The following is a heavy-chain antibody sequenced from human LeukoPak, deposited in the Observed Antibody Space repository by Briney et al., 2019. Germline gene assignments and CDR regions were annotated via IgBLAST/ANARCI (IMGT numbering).Heavy chain of an antibody. CDR2: IYYSGST. Sequence: TSETLSLTCTVSGGSISSSSYYWGWIRQPPGKGLEWIGSIYYSGSTYYNPSLKSRVTISVDTSKNQFSLKLSSVTAADTAVYYCARGSPRKIYYRPADLLRWFDPWGQGTLVTVSS. V-gene: IGHV4-39*07. D-gene: IGHD2-2*01. CDR3: ARGSPRKIYYRPADLLRWFDP. CDR1: GGSISSSSYY. J-gene: IGHJ5*02.